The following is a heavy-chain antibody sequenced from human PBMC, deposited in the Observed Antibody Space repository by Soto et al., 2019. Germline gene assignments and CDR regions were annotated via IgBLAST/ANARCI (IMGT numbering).Heavy chain of an antibody. D-gene: IGHD6-13*01. CDR1: GGTFSSYT. CDR3: ARGASSWPPTNWFAP. Sequence: QVQLVQSGAEVKKPGSSVKVSCKASGGTFSSYTISWVRQAPGQGLEWMGRIIPILGIANYAQKFQGRGTITADKSTSTAYMALSSLRSENTAVYYGARGASSWPPTNWFAPWGEGTLVTVSS. V-gene: IGHV1-69*02. CDR2: IIPILGIA. J-gene: IGHJ5*02.